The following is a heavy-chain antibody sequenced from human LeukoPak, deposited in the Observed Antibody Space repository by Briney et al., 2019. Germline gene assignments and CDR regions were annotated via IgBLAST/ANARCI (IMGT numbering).Heavy chain of an antibody. CDR3: AREPVQFDWSDY. J-gene: IGHJ4*02. V-gene: IGHV4-30-4*01. D-gene: IGHD3-9*01. CDR2: IYYSGST. Sequence: SETLSLTCTVSGGSISSGDDYWSWIRQPPGKGLEWIGYIYYSGSTYYNPSLKSRVTISVDTSKNQFSLKLSSVTAADTAVYYCAREPVQFDWSDYWGQGTLVTVSS. CDR1: GGSISSGDDY.